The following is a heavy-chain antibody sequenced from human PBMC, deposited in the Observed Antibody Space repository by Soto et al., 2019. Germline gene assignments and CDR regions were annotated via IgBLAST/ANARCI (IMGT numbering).Heavy chain of an antibody. Sequence: QVQLQESGPGLVKPSQTLSLTCTVSGGSISSGDYYWSWIRQPPGKGLEWIGYIYHTGITFYNPSLKYRVTLSVDTSKIQLSLKLKSVTAADTAVYYCATYVVPTATGMGYFDPWGQGTLVTVSS. CDR3: ATYVVPTATGMGYFDP. D-gene: IGHD2-21*02. J-gene: IGHJ5*02. CDR2: IYHTGIT. CDR1: GGSISSGDYY. V-gene: IGHV4-30-4*01.